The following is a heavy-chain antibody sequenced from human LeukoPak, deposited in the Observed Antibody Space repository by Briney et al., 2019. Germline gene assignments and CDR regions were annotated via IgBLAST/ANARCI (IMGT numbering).Heavy chain of an antibody. CDR3: AKKIAAAAWFDP. CDR1: GYSISSDNW. Sequence: SDTLYLTCAVSGYSISSDNWWGWIRQPPGKGLEWIGYIYYSGSTYYNPSLKSRVTMSVDTSKNQFSLKLSSVTAVDTAVYYCAKKIAAAAWFDPWGQGTLVTVSS. D-gene: IGHD6-13*01. J-gene: IGHJ5*02. CDR2: IYYSGST. V-gene: IGHV4-28*01.